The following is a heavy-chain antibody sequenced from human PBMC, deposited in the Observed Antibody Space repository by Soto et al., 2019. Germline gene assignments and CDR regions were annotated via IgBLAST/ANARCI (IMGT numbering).Heavy chain of an antibody. CDR1: GFTFSSYS. Sequence: EVQLVESGGGLVKPGGSLRLSCAASGFTFSSYSMNWVRQAPGKGLEWVSSISSSSSYIYYADSVKGRFTISRDNSKNSLYLQMNSLRAEDTAVYYCARVSDSSVIAAFDIWGQGTMVTVSS. J-gene: IGHJ3*02. CDR2: ISSSSSYI. CDR3: ARVSDSSVIAAFDI. D-gene: IGHD3-22*01. V-gene: IGHV3-21*01.